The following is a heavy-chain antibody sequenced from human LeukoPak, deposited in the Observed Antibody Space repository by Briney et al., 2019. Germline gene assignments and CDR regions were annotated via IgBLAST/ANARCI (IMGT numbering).Heavy chain of an antibody. J-gene: IGHJ4*02. CDR1: GHTLTSYD. CDR3: ARATGKAGATFDY. CDR2: MNPNSGNT. D-gene: IGHD1-26*01. V-gene: IGHV1-8*01. Sequence: SVSVSCKASGHTLTSYDINWVPQATGQGLELMGWMNPNSGNTGYAQKFQGRVTMTRNTSISTAYMELSSLRSEDTAVYYCARATGKAGATFDYWGQGTLVTVSS.